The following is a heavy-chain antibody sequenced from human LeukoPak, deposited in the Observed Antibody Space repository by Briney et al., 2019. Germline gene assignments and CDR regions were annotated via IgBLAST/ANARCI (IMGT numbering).Heavy chain of an antibody. CDR3: ATSGSYFGRYFQH. CDR1: GFTFSSYE. V-gene: IGHV3-48*03. CDR2: ISSSGSTI. Sequence: GGSLRLSCAASGFTFSSYEMNWVRQAPGKGLEWVSYISSSGSTIYYADSVKGRFTISRDNAKNSLYLQMNSLRAEDTAVYYCATSGSYFGRYFQHWGQGTLVTVSS. D-gene: IGHD1-26*01. J-gene: IGHJ1*01.